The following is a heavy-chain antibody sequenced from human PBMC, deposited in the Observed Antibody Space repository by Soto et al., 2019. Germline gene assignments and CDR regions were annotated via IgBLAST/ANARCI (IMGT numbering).Heavy chain of an antibody. CDR3: AHLDGIAAAGSNPNWFDP. CDR2: IYWDDDK. D-gene: IGHD6-13*01. V-gene: IGHV2-5*02. CDR1: GFSLSTSGVG. Sequence: SGPTLVNPTQTLTLTCTFSGFSLSTSGVGVGWIRQPPGKALEWLALIYWDDDKRYSPSLKSRLTITKDTSKNQVVLTMTNMDPVDTATYYFAHLDGIAAAGSNPNWFDPWGQGTLVTVSS. J-gene: IGHJ5*02.